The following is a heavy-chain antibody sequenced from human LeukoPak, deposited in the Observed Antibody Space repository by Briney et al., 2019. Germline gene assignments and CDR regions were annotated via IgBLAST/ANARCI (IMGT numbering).Heavy chain of an antibody. CDR1: GFTFTNYG. CDR2: ISGSGVNT. V-gene: IGHV3-23*01. CDR3: AKGRYYDILTGYCDY. Sequence: GGTLRLSCAASGFTFTNYGMSWVRQAPGKGLQWVSAISGSGVNTFYAASVKGRFTISRDNSKNTLYLQMNSLRAEDTAEYYCAKGRYYDILTGYCDYWGQGTLVTVSS. J-gene: IGHJ4*02. D-gene: IGHD3-9*01.